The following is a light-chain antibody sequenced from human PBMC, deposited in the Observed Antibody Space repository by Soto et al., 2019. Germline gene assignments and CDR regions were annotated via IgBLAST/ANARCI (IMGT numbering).Light chain of an antibody. CDR2: DAS. J-gene: IGKJ5*01. CDR3: QQRSNWPGIT. V-gene: IGKV3-11*01. Sequence: EIVLTQSPATLSLSPGERATLSCRASQSVSSYLAWYQQKPGQAPRLLIYDASNRATGIPARFSGSGSGTDFTLTISSLETEDFEVYYCQQRSNWPGITFGQGTRLEIK. CDR1: QSVSSY.